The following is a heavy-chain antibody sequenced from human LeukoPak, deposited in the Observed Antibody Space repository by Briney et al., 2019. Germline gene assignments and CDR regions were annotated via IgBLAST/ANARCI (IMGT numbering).Heavy chain of an antibody. CDR2: INHSGST. CDR3: ARVRTFGGVIVTHYYYYMDV. Sequence: SETLSLTCTVSGGSIRSSTYYWGWIRQPPGKGLEWIGEINHSGSTNYNPSLKSRVTISVDTSKNQFSLKLSSVTAADTAVYYCARVRTFGGVIVTHYYYYMDVWGKGTTVTVSS. J-gene: IGHJ6*03. D-gene: IGHD3-16*02. V-gene: IGHV4-39*07. CDR1: GGSIRSSTYY.